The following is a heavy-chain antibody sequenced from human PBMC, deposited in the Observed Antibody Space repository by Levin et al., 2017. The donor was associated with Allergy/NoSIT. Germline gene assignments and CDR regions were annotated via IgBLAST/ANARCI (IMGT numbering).Heavy chain of an antibody. D-gene: IGHD2-15*01. CDR2: INHNGGST. Sequence: TGGSLRLSCSASGFTFSSYAMHWVRQAPGKGLEYVSAINHNGGSTYYADSVKGRFTISRDNSKNTLYLQMSSLRVDDTALYYCVKLVVVSAHPDDAFDVWGQGTMVTVSS. CDR3: VKLVVVSAHPDDAFDV. CDR1: GFTFSSYA. J-gene: IGHJ3*01. V-gene: IGHV3-64D*06.